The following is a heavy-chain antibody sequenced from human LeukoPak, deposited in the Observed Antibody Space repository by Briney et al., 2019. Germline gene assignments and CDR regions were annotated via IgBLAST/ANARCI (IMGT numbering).Heavy chain of an antibody. Sequence: GRSLRLSCAASGFTFSSYAMHWVRQAPGKGLEGVAVISYDGSNKYYADSVKGRFTISRDNSKNTLYLQMNSLRAEDTAVYYCARDRIVGATTFDYWGQGTLVTVSS. J-gene: IGHJ4*02. CDR3: ARDRIVGATTFDY. D-gene: IGHD1-26*01. V-gene: IGHV3-30*04. CDR2: ISYDGSNK. CDR1: GFTFSSYA.